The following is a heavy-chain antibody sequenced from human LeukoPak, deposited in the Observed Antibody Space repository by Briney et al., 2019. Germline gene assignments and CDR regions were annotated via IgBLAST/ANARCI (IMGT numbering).Heavy chain of an antibody. J-gene: IGHJ4*02. CDR3: ARDEAEVEQYSSGWSHFDY. V-gene: IGHV1-18*01. D-gene: IGHD6-19*01. CDR1: GYTFTSYG. CDR2: ISAYNGNT. Sequence: ASVKVSCKASGYTFTSYGISWVRQAPGQGLEWMGWISAYNGNTNYAQKLQGRVTMTTDTSTSTAYMELRSLRSDGTAVYYCARDEAEVEQYSSGWSHFDYWGQGTLVTVYS.